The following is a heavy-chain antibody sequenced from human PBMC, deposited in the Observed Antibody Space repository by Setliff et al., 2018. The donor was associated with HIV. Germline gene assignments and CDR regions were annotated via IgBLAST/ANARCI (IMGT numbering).Heavy chain of an antibody. J-gene: IGHJ4*02. Sequence: GGSLRLSCAASGFTFTNYYMSWIRQAPGKGLELLSYISVSGTDIKYADSVKGRYTISRDNAKNSLYLQMNSLRAEDTAVYYCATDPRRLSYWGQGTLVTVSS. V-gene: IGHV3-11*04. CDR1: GFTFTNYY. D-gene: IGHD2-21*01. CDR2: ISVSGTDI. CDR3: ATDPRRLSY.